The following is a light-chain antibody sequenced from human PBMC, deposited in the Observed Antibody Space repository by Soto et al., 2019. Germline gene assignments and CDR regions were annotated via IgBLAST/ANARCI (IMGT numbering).Light chain of an antibody. CDR2: DAS. CDR1: QSVGSY. J-gene: IGKJ4*01. CDR3: QQRSNWPLT. Sequence: EIVLTQSPATLSLSPGERATLSCRASQSVGSYLAWYQQKPGQAPRLLIYDASSRATGIPARFSGSGSGTDFTLTISSLEPEAFAVYYCQQRSNWPLTFGGGTKVDIK. V-gene: IGKV3-11*01.